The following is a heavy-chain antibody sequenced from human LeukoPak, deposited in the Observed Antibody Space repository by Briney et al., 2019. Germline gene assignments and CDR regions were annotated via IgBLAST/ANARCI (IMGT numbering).Heavy chain of an antibody. CDR2: ISGSGGST. J-gene: IGHJ3*02. Sequence: PGGSLRLSCAASGFTFSSYAMSWVCQAPGKGLEWVSAISGSGGSTYYADSVKGRFTISRDNSKNTLYLQMNSLRAEDTAVYYCAKDRITIFGVAALDAFDIWGQGTMVTVSS. CDR1: GFTFSSYA. V-gene: IGHV3-23*01. D-gene: IGHD3-3*01. CDR3: AKDRITIFGVAALDAFDI.